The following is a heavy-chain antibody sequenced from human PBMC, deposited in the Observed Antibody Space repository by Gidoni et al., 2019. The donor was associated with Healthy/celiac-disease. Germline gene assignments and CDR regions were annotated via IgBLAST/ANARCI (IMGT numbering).Heavy chain of an antibody. J-gene: IGHJ6*02. CDR3: ARDVDYDFWSGYYLGMDV. CDR2: IWYDGSNK. Sequence: QVQLVESGGGVVQPGRSLRLSCEASGFTFSSEGMHWVRQATGKGLEWVAVIWYDGSNKYYADSLKGRFTISRDNSKNTLYLQMNRLRAEDTAVYYCARDVDYDFWSGYYLGMDVWGQGTTVTVSS. CDR1: GFTFSSEG. V-gene: IGHV3-33*01. D-gene: IGHD3-3*01.